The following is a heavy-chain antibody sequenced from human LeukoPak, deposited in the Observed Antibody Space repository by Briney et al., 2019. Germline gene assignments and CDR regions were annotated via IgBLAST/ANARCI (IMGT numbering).Heavy chain of an antibody. CDR1: GLTFSNYA. CDR2: ISGSGGNT. Sequence: GGSLRLSCAASGLTFSNYAMSWVRQAPGMGLEWVSAISGSGGNTVYADSVEDRFTISRDNSKNMLYLQMNSLRAEDTAIYYCAKDLISSTNYYLDCWGQGTLVTVSS. CDR3: AKDLISSTNYYLDC. V-gene: IGHV3-23*01. D-gene: IGHD2-2*01. J-gene: IGHJ4*02.